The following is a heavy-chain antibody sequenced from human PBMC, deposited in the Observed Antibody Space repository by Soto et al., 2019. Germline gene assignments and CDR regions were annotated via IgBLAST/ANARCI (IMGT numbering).Heavy chain of an antibody. CDR3: ASERSNPYIDF. V-gene: IGHV1-69*06. Sequence: QVQLVQSGTVVQRRGSSVKVSCQASGGTFSSHGMAWVRQAPGQGLEWMGGIIPTFGTPTYAPKFQGRVTIHANKSTDTAYMELNSLKTEGIVVYYCASERSNPYIDFCGHGTLMTVSS. J-gene: IGHJ4*01. CDR1: GGTFSSHG. D-gene: IGHD1-26*01. CDR2: IIPTFGTP.